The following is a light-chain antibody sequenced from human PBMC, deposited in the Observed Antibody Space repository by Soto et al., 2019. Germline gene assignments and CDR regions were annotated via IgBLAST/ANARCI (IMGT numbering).Light chain of an antibody. Sequence: SYELTQPPSVSVSPGQTARITCSGDALPKQFAYWYQQKPGQAPVLMIYKDTERPSGIPERFSGSSSGTIVTLTISGVQAEDEADYYCQSADTSGTVVFGGGTKLTVL. CDR3: QSADTSGTVV. J-gene: IGLJ2*01. CDR1: ALPKQF. CDR2: KDT. V-gene: IGLV3-25*03.